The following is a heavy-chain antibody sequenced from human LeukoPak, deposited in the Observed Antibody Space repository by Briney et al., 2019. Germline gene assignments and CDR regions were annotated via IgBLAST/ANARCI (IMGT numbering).Heavy chain of an antibody. CDR1: GGSISSYY. Sequence: PSETLSLTCTVSGGSISSYYWSWIRQPPGKGLEWIGYIYYSGSTNYNPSLKSRVTISVDTSKNQFSLKLSSVTAADTAVYYCARGLVAPYGDYSWYYYYYMDVWGKGTTVTVSS. J-gene: IGHJ6*03. V-gene: IGHV4-59*01. CDR2: IYYSGST. CDR3: ARGLVAPYGDYSWYYYYYMDV. D-gene: IGHD4-17*01.